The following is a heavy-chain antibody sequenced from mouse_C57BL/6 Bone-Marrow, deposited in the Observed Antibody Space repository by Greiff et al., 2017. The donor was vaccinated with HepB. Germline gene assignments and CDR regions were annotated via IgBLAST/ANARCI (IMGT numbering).Heavy chain of an antibody. D-gene: IGHD1-1*01. CDR1: GYTFTSYW. V-gene: IGHV1-64*01. CDR2: IHPNSGST. Sequence: VQLQQPGAELVKPGASVKLSCKASGYTFTSYWMHWVKQRPGQGLEWIGMIHPNSGSTNYNEKFKSKATLTVDKSSSTAYMQLSSLTSEDSAVYYCAKPNLFPTYFDYWGQGTTLTVSS. J-gene: IGHJ2*01. CDR3: AKPNLFPTYFDY.